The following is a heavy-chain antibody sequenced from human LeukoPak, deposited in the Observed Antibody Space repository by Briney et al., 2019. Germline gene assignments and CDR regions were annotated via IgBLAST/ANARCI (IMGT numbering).Heavy chain of an antibody. CDR2: VRNDGSDT. CDR3: ARDRGKDYFDS. Sequence: GGSLRLSCTTYGLTFTSHGFHWLRQVVGKRLEWVAFVRNDGSDTYHANSVQGRFSISRDNSKNTLYLQMNSLRVEDTATYYCARDRGKDYFDSWGQGTQVTVSS. V-gene: IGHV3-30*02. CDR1: GLTFTSHG. J-gene: IGHJ4*02. D-gene: IGHD4-23*01.